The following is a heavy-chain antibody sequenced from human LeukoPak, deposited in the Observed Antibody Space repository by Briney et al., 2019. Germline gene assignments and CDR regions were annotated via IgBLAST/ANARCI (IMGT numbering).Heavy chain of an antibody. CDR2: IRSKAYGGTT. V-gene: IGHV3-49*03. D-gene: IGHD2-21*02. Sequence: GGSLRLSCTASGFTFGDYAMSWFRQAPGKGLEWVGFIRSKAYGGTTEYAASVKGRFTNSRDDSKSIAYLQMNSLKTEDTAVYYCTREVLYCGGDCYVIDYWGQGTLVTVSS. CDR1: GFTFGDYA. CDR3: TREVLYCGGDCYVIDY. J-gene: IGHJ4*02.